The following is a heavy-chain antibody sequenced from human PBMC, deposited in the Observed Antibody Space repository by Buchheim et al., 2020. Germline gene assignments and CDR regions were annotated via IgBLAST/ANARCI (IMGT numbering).Heavy chain of an antibody. CDR1: GFTFGSYA. CDR2: ISGGGTRT. CDR3: AGSIAAAGTWWFDP. Sequence: EVQLLESGGGLVQPGGSLRLSCVVSGFTFGSYAISWVRQAPGKGLEWISAISGGGTRTYYADSVQGRFTIPRDNSKNTLYLQMNSLRAEDMAVYYCAGSIAAAGTWWFDPWGQGTL. J-gene: IGHJ5*02. V-gene: IGHV3-23*01. D-gene: IGHD6-25*01.